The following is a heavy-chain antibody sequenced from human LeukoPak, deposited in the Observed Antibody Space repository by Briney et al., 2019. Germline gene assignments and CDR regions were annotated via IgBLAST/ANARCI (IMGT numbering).Heavy chain of an antibody. Sequence: PSGTLSLTCTVSGASISSSYWSWIRRPPGKRLEWIGYIYYNGNTNSNPSLKSRVTISADTSKNQFSLKLSSVTAADTATYYCVRGNYDNRGYSNAFDIWGQGTMVTVSS. CDR1: GASISSSY. J-gene: IGHJ3*02. CDR2: IYYNGNT. CDR3: VRGNYDNRGYSNAFDI. V-gene: IGHV4-59*01. D-gene: IGHD3-22*01.